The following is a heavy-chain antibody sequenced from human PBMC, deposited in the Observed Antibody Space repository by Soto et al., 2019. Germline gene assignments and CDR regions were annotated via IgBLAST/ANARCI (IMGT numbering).Heavy chain of an antibody. Sequence: ASVKVCSKASGHTFTDHFLHWVRQAPGQGLEWFGWIHPNSGGTTYAPKFHGRVTITRCTSISTAYMELSRLASDDTALYYCARETLQRVVVPGDSGMDVWGRCTAATV. CDR1: GHTFTDHF. V-gene: IGHV1-2*02. CDR3: ARETLQRVVVPGDSGMDV. CDR2: IHPNSGGT. D-gene: IGHD2-2*01. J-gene: IGHJ6*02.